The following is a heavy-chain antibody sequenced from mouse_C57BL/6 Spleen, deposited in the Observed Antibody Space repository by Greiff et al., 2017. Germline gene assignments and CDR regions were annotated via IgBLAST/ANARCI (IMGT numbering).Heavy chain of an antibody. CDR3: ARSYYYGSSPRGYAMDY. V-gene: IGHV2-6*03. CDR1: GFSLTSYG. Sequence: QVQLKQSGPGLVAPSQSLSITCTVSGFSLTSYGVHWVRQPPGKGLEWLVVIWSDGSTTYNSALKSRLSISKDNSKSQVFLKMNSLQTDDTAMYYCARSYYYGSSPRGYAMDYWGQGTSVTVSS. D-gene: IGHD1-1*01. CDR2: IWSDGST. J-gene: IGHJ4*01.